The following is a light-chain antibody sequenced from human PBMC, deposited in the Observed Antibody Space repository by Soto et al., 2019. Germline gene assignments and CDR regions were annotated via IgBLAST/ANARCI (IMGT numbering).Light chain of an antibody. CDR2: GAS. Sequence: EIVLTQSPATLSLSPGGRAILSCRASQSVSNLAWYQQKPGQAPRLLIYGASSRATGIPDRFSGSGSGTDFTLTISRLEPEDFAVYYCQQYGSSPLTFGQGTRLEIK. J-gene: IGKJ5*01. V-gene: IGKV3-20*01. CDR1: QSVSN. CDR3: QQYGSSPLT.